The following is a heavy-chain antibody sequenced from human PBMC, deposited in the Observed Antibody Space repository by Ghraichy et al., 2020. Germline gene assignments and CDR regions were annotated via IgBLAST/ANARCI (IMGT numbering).Heavy chain of an antibody. Sequence: GSLNISCKGSGYSFPNYWIGWVRQMPGKGLEWMGMVYPSDSDTLYSPSFQGQVTVSADKSINTAYLQWSSLKASDSAMYYCARFYCSSNTCYQGMDVWGQGTTVTVSS. CDR2: VYPSDSDT. CDR1: GYSFPNYW. V-gene: IGHV5-51*01. J-gene: IGHJ6*02. CDR3: ARFYCSSNTCYQGMDV. D-gene: IGHD2-2*01.